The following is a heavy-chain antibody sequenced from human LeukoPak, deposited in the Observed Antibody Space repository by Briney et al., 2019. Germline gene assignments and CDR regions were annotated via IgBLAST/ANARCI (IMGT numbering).Heavy chain of an antibody. CDR2: IYSDGRT. Sequence: GGSLRLSCAASGFTVGNKYMTWVRQAPGKGLEWVSLIYSDGRTYYADSVKGRFTISRDNSKNTLYLQMNSLRAEDTAVYYCAREGIAARIYDYWGQGTLVTVSS. CDR3: AREGIAARIYDY. V-gene: IGHV3-53*05. CDR1: GFTVGNKY. D-gene: IGHD6-6*01. J-gene: IGHJ4*02.